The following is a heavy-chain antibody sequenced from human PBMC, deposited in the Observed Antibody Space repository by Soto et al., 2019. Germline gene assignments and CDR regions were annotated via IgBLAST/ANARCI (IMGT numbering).Heavy chain of an antibody. D-gene: IGHD2-15*01. V-gene: IGHV1-3*05. Sequence: QVQLVQSGAEEKKPGASVKVACKASGYTFTDYAMHWVRQTPGQGLEWMGWINAGNGNTKYSQKFQGRVTITRDTSASTAYMELSSLRSEDTAVYYCARDILFDYWGQGTLVTVSS. CDR2: INAGNGNT. CDR3: ARDILFDY. J-gene: IGHJ4*02. CDR1: GYTFTDYA.